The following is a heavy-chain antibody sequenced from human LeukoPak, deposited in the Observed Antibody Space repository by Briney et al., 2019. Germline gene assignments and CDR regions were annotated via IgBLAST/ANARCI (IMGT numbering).Heavy chain of an antibody. CDR3: AKAVAAEPYFDY. Sequence: GGSLRLSCAASEFTFSSYSMNWVRQAPGKGLEWVSYITNSGNSKSYADSVKGRFTISRDNTKNSLYLQMNGLRAEDTAVYYCAKAVAAEPYFDYWGQGTLVTVSS. CDR2: ITNSGNSK. J-gene: IGHJ4*02. CDR1: EFTFSSYS. V-gene: IGHV3-48*01. D-gene: IGHD6-19*01.